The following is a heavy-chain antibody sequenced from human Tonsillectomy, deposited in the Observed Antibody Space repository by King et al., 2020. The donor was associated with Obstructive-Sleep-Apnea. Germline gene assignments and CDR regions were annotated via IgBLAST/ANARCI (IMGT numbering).Heavy chain of an antibody. CDR2: TSYDGTKK. CDR3: ARSSYRDSWYPPDY. J-gene: IGHJ4*02. Sequence: QLVQSGGGVFQPGRSLRLSCSASRFTFETYAIHWGRQAPGKGLDWVGITSYDGTKKSYADSFKGRFTISRDNSKNTVYLQMNSLRLEDTANYYCARSSYRDSWYPPDYWGQGTLVTVSS. CDR1: RFTFETYA. D-gene: IGHD6-13*01. V-gene: IGHV3-30*04.